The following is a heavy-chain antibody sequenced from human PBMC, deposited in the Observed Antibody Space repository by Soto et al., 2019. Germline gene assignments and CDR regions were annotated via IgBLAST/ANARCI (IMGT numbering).Heavy chain of an antibody. Sequence: GGSLRLSCAASGFTFSSYGMHWVRQAPGKGLEWVAVISYDGSNKYYADSVKGRFTISRDNSKNTLYLQMNSLRAEDTAVYYCAKDQNRYSSGWLNYHYGMDVWGQGTTVTVSS. D-gene: IGHD6-19*01. CDR2: ISYDGSNK. CDR3: AKDQNRYSSGWLNYHYGMDV. J-gene: IGHJ6*02. CDR1: GFTFSSYG. V-gene: IGHV3-30*18.